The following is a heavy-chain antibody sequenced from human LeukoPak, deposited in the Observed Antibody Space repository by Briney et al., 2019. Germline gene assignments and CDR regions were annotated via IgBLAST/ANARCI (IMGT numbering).Heavy chain of an antibody. Sequence: GASVKVSCKASGGTFSSYAISWVRQAPGQGLEWMGGIIPIFGTANYAQKFQGRVTITADESTSTAYMELSSLRSEDTAVYYCARASIMVRGYGYYYYMDVWGKGTTVTISS. CDR3: ARASIMVRGYGYYYYMDV. CDR2: IIPIFGTA. D-gene: IGHD3-10*01. J-gene: IGHJ6*03. CDR1: GGTFSSYA. V-gene: IGHV1-69*13.